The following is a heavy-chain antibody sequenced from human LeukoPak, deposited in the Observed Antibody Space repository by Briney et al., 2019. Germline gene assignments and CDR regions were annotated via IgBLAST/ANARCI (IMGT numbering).Heavy chain of an antibody. D-gene: IGHD4-17*01. V-gene: IGHV4-59*08. Sequence: SETLSLTCTVSGGSISSYYWSWIRQPPGKGLEWIGYIYYRGSTSYNPSLKSRVTILVDTSKNQFSLRLSSVTAADTAVYYCARQSYGDYFDYWGQGTLVTVSS. J-gene: IGHJ4*02. CDR3: ARQSYGDYFDY. CDR2: IYYRGST. CDR1: GGSISSYY.